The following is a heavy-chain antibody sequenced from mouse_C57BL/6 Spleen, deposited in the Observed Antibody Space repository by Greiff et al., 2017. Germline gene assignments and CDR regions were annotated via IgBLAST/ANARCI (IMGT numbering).Heavy chain of an antibody. CDR1: GFTFTDYY. D-gene: IGHD1-1*01. CDR3: ARYHYYGRSLDY. V-gene: IGHV7-3*01. CDR2: IRNKANGYTT. Sequence: EVQGVESGGGLVQPGGSPSLSCAASGFTFTDYYMSWVRQPPGKALEWLGFIRNKANGYTTEYSASVKGRFTISRDNSQSILYLQMDALSAEDSATYYCARYHYYGRSLDYWGQGTTLTVSS. J-gene: IGHJ2*01.